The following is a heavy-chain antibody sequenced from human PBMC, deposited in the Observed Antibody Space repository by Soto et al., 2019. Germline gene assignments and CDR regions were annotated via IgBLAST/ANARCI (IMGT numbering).Heavy chain of an antibody. J-gene: IGHJ4*02. Sequence: PSETLSLTCTVSGGSISSGDYYWSWIRQPPGKGLEWIGYIYYSGSTYYNPSLKSRVTISVDTSKNQFSLKLSSVTAADTAVYYCARVSVRAYYDFWSGYSIIDYWGQGTLVTVSS. CDR1: GGSISSGDYY. CDR3: ARVSVRAYYDFWSGYSIIDY. CDR2: IYYSGST. D-gene: IGHD3-3*01. V-gene: IGHV4-30-4*01.